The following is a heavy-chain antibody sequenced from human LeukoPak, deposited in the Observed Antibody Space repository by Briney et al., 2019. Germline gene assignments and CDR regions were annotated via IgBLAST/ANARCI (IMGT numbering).Heavy chain of an antibody. CDR2: INPNSGGT. V-gene: IGHV1-2*02. D-gene: IGHD2-2*01. Sequence: ASVKVSCKASGYTFTSYGISWVRQAPGQGLEWMGWINPNSGGTNYAQKFQGRVTMTRDTSISTAYMELSRLRSDDTAVYYCARGYCSSTSCSNWFDPWGQGTLVTVSS. CDR1: GYTFTSYG. J-gene: IGHJ5*02. CDR3: ARGYCSSTSCSNWFDP.